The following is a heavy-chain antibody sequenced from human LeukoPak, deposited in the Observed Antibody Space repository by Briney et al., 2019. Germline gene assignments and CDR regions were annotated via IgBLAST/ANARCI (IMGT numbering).Heavy chain of an antibody. J-gene: IGHJ3*01. V-gene: IGHV1-18*01. CDR2: ISGYNGKI. CDR1: GHTFVSYG. D-gene: IGHD2-2*01. CDR3: ARRFCSSVSCYDDDAFDV. Sequence: ASVKVSCKASGHTFVSYGISWVRQAPGQRLEWMGWISGYNGKINYAQKFQGRVTMTTDTSTRTAYLELRSLTSEDTAVYYCARRFCSSVSCYDDDAFDVWGQGTLVTVSS.